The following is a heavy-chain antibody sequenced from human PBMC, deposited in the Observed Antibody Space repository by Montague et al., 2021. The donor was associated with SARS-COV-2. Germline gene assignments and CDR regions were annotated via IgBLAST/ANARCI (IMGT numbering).Heavy chain of an antibody. CDR1: GGSIDGNH. V-gene: IGHV4-59*01. CDR3: ARAQNTCFIANCVDYFEV. Sequence: SETLSLTCTVSGGSIDGNHWTWVRQSPGKGLEWIGQIGSTKYNPSLKTRVTLSLDTPKNRFSLKLSSVTAADTAVYYCARAQNTCFIANCVDYFEVWGLGALVTVSS. CDR2: IGST. D-gene: IGHD1-1*01. J-gene: IGHJ4*02.